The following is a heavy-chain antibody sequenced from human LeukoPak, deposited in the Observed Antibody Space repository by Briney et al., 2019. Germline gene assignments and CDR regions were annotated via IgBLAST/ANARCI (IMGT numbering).Heavy chain of an antibody. CDR2: ISGSGGST. Sequence: GGSLRLSCAASGFTFSSYAMSWVRQAPGKGLEWVSAISGSGGSTYYADSVKGRFTISRDNSKNTLYLQMNSLRAEDTAVYYCARMPITMVRGVIIPYFDYWGQGTLVTVSS. V-gene: IGHV3-23*01. D-gene: IGHD3-10*01. CDR1: GFTFSSYA. CDR3: ARMPITMVRGVIIPYFDY. J-gene: IGHJ4*02.